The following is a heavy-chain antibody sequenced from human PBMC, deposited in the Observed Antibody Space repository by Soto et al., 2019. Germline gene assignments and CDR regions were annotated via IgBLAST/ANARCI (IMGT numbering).Heavy chain of an antibody. Sequence: PGGSLRLSCAASGFTFSSYSMNWVRQAPGKGLEWVSSISSSSSYIYYADSVKGRFTISRDNAKNSLYLQMNSLRAEDTAVYYCARDPNYYGSGSYYPYYYYGMDVWGQGTTVTVSS. CDR2: ISSSSSYI. CDR1: GFTFSSYS. J-gene: IGHJ6*02. D-gene: IGHD3-10*01. CDR3: ARDPNYYGSGSYYPYYYYGMDV. V-gene: IGHV3-21*01.